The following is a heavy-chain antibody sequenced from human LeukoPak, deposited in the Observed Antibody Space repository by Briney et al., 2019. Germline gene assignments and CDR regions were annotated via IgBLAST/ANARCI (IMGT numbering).Heavy chain of an antibody. CDR3: AKEGRGMGAATMDY. J-gene: IGHJ4*02. Sequence: GGSLILSCAASGFTFSNYAMSWVRQAPGKGLEWVSGISGSGGSTYYADSVGRFSISRDNSNNTLYLQLTSLRADDTAVYYCAKEGRGMGAATMDYWGQGTLVTVSS. D-gene: IGHD1-26*01. CDR2: ISGSGGST. CDR1: GFTFSNYA. V-gene: IGHV3-23*01.